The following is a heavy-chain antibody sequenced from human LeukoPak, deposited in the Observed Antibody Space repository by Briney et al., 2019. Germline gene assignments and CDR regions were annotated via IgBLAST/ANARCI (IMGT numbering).Heavy chain of an antibody. CDR3: ARDSRSEWSPSLGELSLFDY. Sequence: SQTLSLTCTVSGGSISSGGYYWRWIRQHPGKGLEWIGYIYYSGSTYYNPSLKSRVTISVDTSKNQFALKLSSVTAADTAVYYCARDSRSEWSPSLGELSLFDYWGQGTLVTVSS. CDR2: IYYSGST. D-gene: IGHD3-16*02. J-gene: IGHJ4*02. V-gene: IGHV4-31*03. CDR1: GGSISSGGYY.